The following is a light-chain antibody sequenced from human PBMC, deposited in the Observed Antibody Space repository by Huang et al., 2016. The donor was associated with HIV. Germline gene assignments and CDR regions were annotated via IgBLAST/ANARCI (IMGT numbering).Light chain of an antibody. V-gene: IGKV3D-15*01. Sequence: EIVMPQSPATLPWSPGESATLSGRASQGVSNNIAWYQQKPGQNPRLLIHGASTRATGIASKFSGRGSGTDFTLTITSLQPEDSAVYYCQHYNNWPPWTFGPGTQVEI. CDR2: GAS. J-gene: IGKJ1*01. CDR3: QHYNNWPPWT. CDR1: QGVSNN.